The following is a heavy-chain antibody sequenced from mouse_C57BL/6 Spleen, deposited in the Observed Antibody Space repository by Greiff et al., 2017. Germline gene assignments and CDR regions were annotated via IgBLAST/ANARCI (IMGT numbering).Heavy chain of an antibody. J-gene: IGHJ1*03. CDR1: GFSLTSYG. Sequence: VQRVESGPGLVQPSPSLSITCTVSGFSLTSYGVHWVRQSPGKGLEWLGVIWSGGSTDYNAAFISRLSISKDNSKSQVFFKMNSLQADDTAIYYCARGLFDVWGTGTTVTVSS. V-gene: IGHV2-2*01. CDR2: IWSGGST. CDR3: ARGLFDV.